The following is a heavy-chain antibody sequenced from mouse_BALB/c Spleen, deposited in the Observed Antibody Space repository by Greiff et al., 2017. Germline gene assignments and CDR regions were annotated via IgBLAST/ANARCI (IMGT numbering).Heavy chain of an antibody. D-gene: IGHD2-10*02. CDR1: GFTFSSYT. Sequence: EVKLMESGGGLVKPGGSLKLSCAASGFTFSSYTMSWVRQTPEKRLEWVATISSGGGNTYYPDSVKGRFTISRDNAKNNLYLQMSSLRSEDTALYYCASTYGNYEAMDYWGQGTSVTVSS. J-gene: IGHJ4*01. CDR3: ASTYGNYEAMDY. V-gene: IGHV5-9*03. CDR2: ISSGGGNT.